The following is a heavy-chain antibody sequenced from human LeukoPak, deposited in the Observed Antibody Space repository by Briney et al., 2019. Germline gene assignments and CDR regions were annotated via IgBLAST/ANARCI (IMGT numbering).Heavy chain of an antibody. CDR3: ARDTYSSGTYHYYYMGV. Sequence: PSQTLSLTCTVSGGSMGRTSYYWSWIRQPAGKGLEWLGRIYNSGTTNYNPSLQSRVTISIDTAKNQFSLNLSSVTAADTAVYYCARDTYSSGTYHYYYMGVWGKGTTVTISS. V-gene: IGHV4-61*02. D-gene: IGHD3-10*01. CDR2: IYNSGTT. CDR1: GGSMGRTSYY. J-gene: IGHJ6*03.